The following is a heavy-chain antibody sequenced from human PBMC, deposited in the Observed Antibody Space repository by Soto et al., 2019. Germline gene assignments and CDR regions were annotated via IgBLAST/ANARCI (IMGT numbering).Heavy chain of an antibody. V-gene: IGHV1-8*01. CDR2: MNPNSGNT. D-gene: IGHD4-17*01. CDR1: GYTFTSHD. CDR3: ARGSRGSRWQAD. J-gene: IGHJ4*02. Sequence: QVQLVQSGAEVKEPGASVKVSCKASGYTFTSHDINWMRQATGQGPEWMGWMNPNSGNTGYAQKFQGRVTMTRDTSKTTAYMEWSNLRSEDTAVYYCARGSRGSRWQADWGPGTLVTVSS.